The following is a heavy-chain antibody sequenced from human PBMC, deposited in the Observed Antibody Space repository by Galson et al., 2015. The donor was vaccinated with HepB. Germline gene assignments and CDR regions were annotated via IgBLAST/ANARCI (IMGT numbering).Heavy chain of an antibody. Sequence: SLRLSCAAPGFTFSSYWMSWVRQAPGKGLEWVANIKQDGSEKYYVDSVKGRFTISRDNAKNSLYLQMNSLRAEDTAVYYCAREREMITFGGVIVSDKYYFDYWGQGTLVTVSS. V-gene: IGHV3-7*01. CDR3: AREREMITFGGVIVSDKYYFDY. J-gene: IGHJ4*02. CDR2: IKQDGSEK. CDR1: GFTFSSYW. D-gene: IGHD3-16*02.